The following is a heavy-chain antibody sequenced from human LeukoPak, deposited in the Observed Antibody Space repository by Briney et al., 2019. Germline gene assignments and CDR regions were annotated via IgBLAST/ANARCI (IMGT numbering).Heavy chain of an antibody. CDR2: ISDSGGST. J-gene: IGHJ6*02. Sequence: GGPLRLCCSASGFPFSSYAMHWVRQAPGKGLEYVSAISDSGGSTYYADSVKGRFTISRDNSKNTLYLQMSSLRAEDTAVYFCVRGYSFGPYGMDVWGQGTTVTVSS. CDR3: VRGYSFGPYGMDV. V-gene: IGHV3-64D*06. D-gene: IGHD2-15*01. CDR1: GFPFSSYA.